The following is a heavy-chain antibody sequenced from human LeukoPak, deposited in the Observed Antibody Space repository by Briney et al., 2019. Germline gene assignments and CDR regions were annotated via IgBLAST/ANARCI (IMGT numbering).Heavy chain of an antibody. CDR3: ARDTRSSYLQYYFDY. CDR2: ISPDSGRT. V-gene: IGHV1-2*02. CDR1: GFTFTDYY. J-gene: IGHJ4*02. Sequence: ASVKVSCKASGFTFTDYYMHWVRQAPGQGLEWIGWISPDSGRTGFAQKFQGRVTMTRDTSISTAYMELSRLGYDDTAVYYCARDTRSSYLQYYFDYWGQGTLVTVSS. D-gene: IGHD5-24*01.